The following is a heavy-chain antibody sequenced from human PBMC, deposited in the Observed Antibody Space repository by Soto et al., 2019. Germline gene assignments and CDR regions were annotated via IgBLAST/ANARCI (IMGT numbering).Heavy chain of an antibody. J-gene: IGHJ4*02. CDR1: GGTFSSYA. D-gene: IGHD2-2*02. CDR3: ARDSGYCSSTSCYKLDY. CDR2: IIPIFGTA. Sequence: AVKVSCKASGGTFSSYAISWVRQAPGQGLEWMGGIIPIFGTANHAQKFQGRVTITADESTSTAYMELSSLRSEDTAVYYCARDSGYCSSTSCYKLDYWGQGTLVTVSS. V-gene: IGHV1-69*13.